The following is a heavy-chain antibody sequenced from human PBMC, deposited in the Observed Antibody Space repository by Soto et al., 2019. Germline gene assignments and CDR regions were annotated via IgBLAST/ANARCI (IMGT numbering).Heavy chain of an antibody. Sequence: SETLSLTCAVYGGSFSGYYWSWIRQPPGKGLEWIGEINHSGSTNYNPSLKSRVTISVDTSKNQFSLKLSSVTAADTAVYYCARGGPWIQLWLWNPTPTSSYSDFSGQGTLVTVS. CDR2: INHSGST. J-gene: IGHJ4*02. V-gene: IGHV4-34*01. CDR1: GGSFSGYY. D-gene: IGHD5-18*01. CDR3: ARGGPWIQLWLWNPTPTSSYSDF.